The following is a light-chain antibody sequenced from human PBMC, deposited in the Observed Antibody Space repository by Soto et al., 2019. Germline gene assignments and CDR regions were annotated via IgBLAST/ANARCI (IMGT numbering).Light chain of an antibody. Sequence: EIVLTQSPGTLSLSPGERATLSCRASQSVSTSYVAWYQQKFGQAPRLLIYDAFSRATGIPDRFSASGSGTDFTLTISRLEPEDSAVYYCQQYKTFGQGTKVDIK. CDR3: QQYKT. CDR2: DAF. V-gene: IGKV3-20*01. CDR1: QSVSTSY. J-gene: IGKJ1*01.